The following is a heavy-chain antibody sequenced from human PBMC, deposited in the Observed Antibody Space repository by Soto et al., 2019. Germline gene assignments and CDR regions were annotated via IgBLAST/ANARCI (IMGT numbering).Heavy chain of an antibody. Sequence: LSLTCTVSGGSISSYYWSWIRQPPGKGLEWIGYIYYSGRTNYNPSLKSRVTISVDTSKNQFSLKLFSVTAADTAVYYCARDSSSPIGANWFDPWGEGTLVTVSS. CDR2: IYYSGRT. D-gene: IGHD2-2*01. CDR1: GGSISSYY. J-gene: IGHJ5*02. CDR3: ARDSSSPIGANWFDP. V-gene: IGHV4-59*12.